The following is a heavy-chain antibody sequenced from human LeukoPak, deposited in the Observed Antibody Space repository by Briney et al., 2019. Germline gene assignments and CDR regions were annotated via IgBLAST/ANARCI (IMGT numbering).Heavy chain of an antibody. CDR1: GKYW. CDR3: VSFYETY. D-gene: IGHD2/OR15-2a*01. Sequence: GGSLRLSCAASGKYWMHWVRQAPGKGLVWVSHINSNGSWTSYADSVKGRFTISKDNAKNTVYLQMNSLRAEDTAVYYCVSFYETYWGRGTLVTVSS. V-gene: IGHV3-74*01. J-gene: IGHJ4*02. CDR2: INSNGSWT.